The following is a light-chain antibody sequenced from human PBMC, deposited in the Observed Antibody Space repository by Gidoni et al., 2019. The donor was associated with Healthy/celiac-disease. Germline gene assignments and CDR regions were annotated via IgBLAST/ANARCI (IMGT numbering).Light chain of an antibody. J-gene: IGLJ2*01. Sequence: SYELTQPPSVSVSPGQTARITCSGDALQKQYAYWYQQKPSQAPVLVIYKDIERPSVIPERFSGSSSGTTVTLTISGVQAEDEADYYCQSADSSGTYVVFGGGTKLTVL. CDR1: ALQKQY. CDR3: QSADSSGTYVV. CDR2: KDI. V-gene: IGLV3-25*03.